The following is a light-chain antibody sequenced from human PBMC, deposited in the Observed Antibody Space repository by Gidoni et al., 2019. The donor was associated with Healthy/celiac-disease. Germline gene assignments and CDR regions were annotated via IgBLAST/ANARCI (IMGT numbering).Light chain of an antibody. J-gene: IGKJ2*01. CDR2: KAS. CDR1: QSISSW. CDR3: QQYNRYPYT. Sequence: DIHMTQSPSTLSASVGDRVTITCRASQSISSWLAWYQQKPGKAPKLLIDKASSLESGVPSRFSGSGSGTEFTITISSLQPDDFATYYCQQYNRYPYTFGQGTKLEIK. V-gene: IGKV1-5*03.